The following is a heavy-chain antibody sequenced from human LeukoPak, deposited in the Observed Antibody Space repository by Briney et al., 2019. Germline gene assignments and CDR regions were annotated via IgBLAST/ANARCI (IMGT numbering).Heavy chain of an antibody. J-gene: IGHJ5*02. CDR1: GCTFTSYD. D-gene: IGHD3-10*01. Sequence: GASVKVSCKASGCTFTSYDINWVRQATGQGLEWMGWMNPNSGNTGYAQKFQGRVTMTRNTSISTAYMELSSLRSEDTAVYYCARGLRITMVRGVLNWFDPWGQGTLVTVSS. CDR3: ARGLRITMVRGVLNWFDP. V-gene: IGHV1-8*01. CDR2: MNPNSGNT.